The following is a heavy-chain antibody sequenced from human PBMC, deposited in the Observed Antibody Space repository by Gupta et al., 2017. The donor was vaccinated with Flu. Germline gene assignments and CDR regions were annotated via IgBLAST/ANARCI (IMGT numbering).Heavy chain of an antibody. D-gene: IGHD3-22*01. V-gene: IGHV4-31*03. CDR2: IYYTGST. Sequence: QVQLQESGPGLVKPSETLSLTCTVSGPSISSFGYYWSWIRQHPGKGLELIGYIYYTGSTYYNPALKSRVTFSVDTFKNQFSLQLASVTAADTAVYYCARDVYDSSGYYYGDYWGQGTLVTVSS. J-gene: IGHJ4*02. CDR1: GPSISSFGYY. CDR3: ARDVYDSSGYYYGDY.